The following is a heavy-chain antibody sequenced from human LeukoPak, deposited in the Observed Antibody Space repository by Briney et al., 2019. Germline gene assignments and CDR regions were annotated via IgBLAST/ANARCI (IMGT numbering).Heavy chain of an antibody. V-gene: IGHV1-3*01. CDR2: INAGNGNT. CDR1: GYTFTSYA. D-gene: IGHD6-13*01. CDR3: ARAAGYSGSRDAFDI. J-gene: IGHJ3*02. Sequence: ASVKVSCKASGYTFTSYAMHWVRQAPGQRLEWMGWINAGNGNTKYSQKFQGRVTITRDTSASTAYMELSSLRSEDTAVYYCARAAGYSGSRDAFDIWGQGTMVTVSS.